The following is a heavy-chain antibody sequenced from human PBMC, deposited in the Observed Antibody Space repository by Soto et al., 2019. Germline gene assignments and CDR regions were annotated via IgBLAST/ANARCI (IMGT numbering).Heavy chain of an antibody. J-gene: IGHJ5*02. V-gene: IGHV4-4*07. D-gene: IGHD3-16*01. CDR3: ARVYWHHTWGSIPAAFEP. Sequence: QVQLQESGPGVVKPSETLSLTCTVSGASMTNYHWNWVRQSAGGGLEYIGRVSGTGSPAYNPSLNSRVTGSLDWSETQFSLTRTAVTAADTAVYYCARVYWHHTWGSIPAAFEPWCQGKLVIVSS. CDR2: VSGTGSP. CDR1: GASMTNYH.